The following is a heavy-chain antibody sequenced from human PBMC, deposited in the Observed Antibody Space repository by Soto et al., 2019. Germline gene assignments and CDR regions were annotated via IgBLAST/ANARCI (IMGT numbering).Heavy chain of an antibody. J-gene: IGHJ2*01. Sequence: QVQLQESGPGLVKSSQTLSLTCTVSGGSITSDDYSWSWIRQHPGKGLEWIGDIYYGGSTHYNPSLXSXLXITXDTSKSHFSLKLSSVTAADTAVYYCARAEIYGDYVSWYFDLWGRGTLVTVSS. CDR2: IYYGGST. CDR1: GGSITSDDYS. D-gene: IGHD4-17*01. V-gene: IGHV4-31*03. CDR3: ARAEIYGDYVSWYFDL.